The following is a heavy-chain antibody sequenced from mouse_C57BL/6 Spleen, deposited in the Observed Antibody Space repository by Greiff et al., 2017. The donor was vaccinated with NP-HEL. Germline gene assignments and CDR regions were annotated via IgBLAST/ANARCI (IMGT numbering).Heavy chain of an antibody. Sequence: QVQLQQPGAELVKPGASVKMSCKASGYTFTSYWITWVKQRPGQGLEWIGDIYPGSGSTNYNEKFKSKATLTVDTSSSTAYMQLSSLTSEDSAVYYCERRGAYYSSYDWYFDVWGTGTTVTVSS. J-gene: IGHJ1*03. CDR1: GYTFTSYW. CDR2: IYPGSGST. D-gene: IGHD2-12*01. CDR3: ERRGAYYSSYDWYFDV. V-gene: IGHV1-55*01.